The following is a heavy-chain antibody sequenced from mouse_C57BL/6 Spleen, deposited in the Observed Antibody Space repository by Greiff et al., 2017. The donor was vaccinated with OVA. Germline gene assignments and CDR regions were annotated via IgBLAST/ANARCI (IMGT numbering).Heavy chain of an antibody. CDR1: GFTFSSYA. CDR3: ARDYYGSSPWFAY. D-gene: IGHD1-1*01. Sequence: EVKLVESGGGLVKPGGSLKLSCAASGFTFSSYAMSWVRQTPEKRLEWVATISDGGSYTYYPDNVKGRSTISRDNAKNNLYLQMSHLKSEDTAMYYCARDYYGSSPWFAYWGQGTLVTVSA. V-gene: IGHV5-4*01. J-gene: IGHJ3*01. CDR2: ISDGGSYT.